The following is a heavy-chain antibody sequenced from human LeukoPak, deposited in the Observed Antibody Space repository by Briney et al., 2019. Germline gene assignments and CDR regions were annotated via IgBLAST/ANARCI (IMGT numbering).Heavy chain of an antibody. J-gene: IGHJ4*02. D-gene: IGHD6-19*01. CDR3: APLAVADDYFDY. CDR2: IGGSGVST. CDR1: GFTFSSYG. V-gene: IGHV3-23*01. Sequence: PGGSLRLSCAASGFTFSSYGMSWVRQAPGKGLEWVSSIGGSGVSTYYADSVKGRFTISRDNSKNTLYLQMNSLRPEDTAVYYCAPLAVADDYFDYWGLGTLVTVSS.